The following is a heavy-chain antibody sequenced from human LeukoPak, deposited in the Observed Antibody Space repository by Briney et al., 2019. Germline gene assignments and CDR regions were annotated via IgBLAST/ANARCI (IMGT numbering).Heavy chain of an antibody. V-gene: IGHV4-34*01. D-gene: IGHD2-21*02. CDR1: GGSFSGYY. Sequence: SETLSLTCAVYGGSFSGYYWSWIRQPPGKGLEWIGEINHSGSTNYNPFLKSRVTISVDTSKNQFSLKLSSVTAADTAVYYCARLETSVTEHNWFDPWGQGTLVTVSS. CDR3: ARLETSVTEHNWFDP. CDR2: INHSGST. J-gene: IGHJ5*02.